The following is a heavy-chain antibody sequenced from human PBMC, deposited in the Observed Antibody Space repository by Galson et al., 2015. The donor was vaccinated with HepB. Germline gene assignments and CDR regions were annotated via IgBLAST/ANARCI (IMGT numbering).Heavy chain of an antibody. CDR1: GGTFSSYA. J-gene: IGHJ4*02. Sequence: SVKVSCKASGGTFSSYAISWVRQAPGQGLEWMGGIIPIFGTANYAQKLQGRVTMTTDTSTSTAYMELRSLRSDDTAVYYCARQGPVGYFDYWGQGTLVTVSS. CDR2: IIPIFGTA. D-gene: IGHD1-26*01. CDR3: ARQGPVGYFDY. V-gene: IGHV1-69*05.